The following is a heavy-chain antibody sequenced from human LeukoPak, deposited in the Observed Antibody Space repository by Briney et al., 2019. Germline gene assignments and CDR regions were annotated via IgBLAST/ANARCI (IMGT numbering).Heavy chain of an antibody. CDR2: MNPNSGNT. V-gene: IGHV1-8*03. CDR3: ARVREDGNNWFDP. CDR1: GYTFTRYD. Sequence: ASVKVSCKASGYTFTRYDINWVRQATGQGLEWMGWMNPNSGNTGYAQKFQGRVTITRNTSISTAYMELSSLRSEDTAVYYCARVREDGNNWFDPWGQGTLVTVSS. D-gene: IGHD1-26*01. J-gene: IGHJ5*02.